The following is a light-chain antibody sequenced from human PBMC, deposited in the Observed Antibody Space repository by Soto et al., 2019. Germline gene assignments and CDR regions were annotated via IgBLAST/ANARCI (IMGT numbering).Light chain of an antibody. Sequence: VMKQSPATLGVSPAEGATLSCRASQGIGDTLAWYQHKPGQTPRLLIYDTSTRATGVPTRFSGSRSGAEFTLTIISLQSEDFAVYYCQPYTNWPLTFGGGTKVDIK. V-gene: IGKV3-15*01. CDR2: DTS. J-gene: IGKJ4*01. CDR3: QPYTNWPLT. CDR1: QGIGDT.